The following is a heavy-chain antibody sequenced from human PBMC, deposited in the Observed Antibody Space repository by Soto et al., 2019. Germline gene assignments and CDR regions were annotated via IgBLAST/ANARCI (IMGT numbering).Heavy chain of an antibody. CDR2: IRSKANSYAT. V-gene: IGHV3-73*01. Sequence: GGSLKLSCAASGFTFSGSAMHWVRQASGKGLEWVGRIRSKANSYATAYAASVTGRFTISRDDSKNMAYLPMNSLKTEDTAVYYCTSQGADYYDSSGYSQFWGQGTLVTVSS. CDR1: GFTFSGSA. D-gene: IGHD3-22*01. J-gene: IGHJ4*02. CDR3: TSQGADYYDSSGYSQF.